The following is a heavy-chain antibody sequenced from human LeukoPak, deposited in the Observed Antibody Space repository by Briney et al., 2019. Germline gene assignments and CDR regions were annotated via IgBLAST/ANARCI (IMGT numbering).Heavy chain of an antibody. CDR2: IIPILGIA. CDR3: ARDGSGGAWLDL. J-gene: IGHJ5*02. Sequence: SVKVSGKASAGSFSGYTISWVRQAPGQGIERVGTIIPILGIANYAQKFQGRVTLTADKSTSTAYIELSTVRSEDTAVYYCARDGSGGAWLDLWRQGTLVTVTS. CDR1: AGSFSGYT. V-gene: IGHV1-69*02. D-gene: IGHD6-19*01.